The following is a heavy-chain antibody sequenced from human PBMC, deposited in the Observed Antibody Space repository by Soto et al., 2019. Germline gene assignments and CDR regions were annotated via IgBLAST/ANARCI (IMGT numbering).Heavy chain of an antibody. D-gene: IGHD6-13*01. CDR2: ITGSGGST. Sequence: GGSLRLSCAASGFTFTNYAMNWVRQAPGKGLEWVSGITGSGGSTYYADSVKGRFTISRDNSKNTLYLQMNSLRAEDTALYYCAKDRAYSSSCFDYWGQGTLVTVSS. CDR1: GFTFTNYA. CDR3: AKDRAYSSSCFDY. J-gene: IGHJ4*02. V-gene: IGHV3-23*01.